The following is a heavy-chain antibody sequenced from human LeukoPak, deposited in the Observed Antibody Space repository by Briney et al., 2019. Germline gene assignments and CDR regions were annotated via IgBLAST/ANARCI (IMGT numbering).Heavy chain of an antibody. D-gene: IGHD5/OR15-5a*01. J-gene: IGHJ3*02. CDR1: GFTFSSYW. V-gene: IGHV3-74*01. CDR3: ARGVSGTGPDI. Sequence: TGGSLRLSCAASGFTFSSYWMHWVRQAPGKGLVWVSRIKTDGSSTDYADSVKGRFTISRDNAKNTMYLQINSLRAEDTAVYYCARGVSGTGPDIWGLGTMVTVSS. CDR2: IKTDGSST.